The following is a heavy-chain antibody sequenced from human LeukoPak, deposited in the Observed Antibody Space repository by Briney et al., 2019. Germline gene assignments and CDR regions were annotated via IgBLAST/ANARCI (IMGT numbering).Heavy chain of an antibody. V-gene: IGHV3-53*05. CDR3: VRAIVRAEYYFDS. CDR1: GFTVSGNS. D-gene: IGHD2-15*01. CDR2: IYSGGAT. Sequence: QPWGYLRRSCTASGFTVSGNSMGWVRQAPGEGLEGISFIYSGGATFPPDSVRGRFTISRDNSRNTLYLQMNSLRPEDTAVYYCVRAIVRAEYYFDSWGQGTLVTVSS. J-gene: IGHJ4*02.